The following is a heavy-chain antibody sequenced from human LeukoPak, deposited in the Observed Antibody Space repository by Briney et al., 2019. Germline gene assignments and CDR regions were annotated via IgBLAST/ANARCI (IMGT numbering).Heavy chain of an antibody. CDR2: IYTSGST. D-gene: IGHD3-9*01. Sequence: SQTLSLTCTVSGGSISSGSYYWSWIRQPAGKGLEWIGRIYTSGSTNYNPSLKSRVTISVDTSKNQFSLKLSSVTAADTAVYYCARFNDYDILTGSRGYMDVWGKGTTVTISS. CDR1: GGSISSGSYY. J-gene: IGHJ6*03. CDR3: ARFNDYDILTGSRGYMDV. V-gene: IGHV4-61*02.